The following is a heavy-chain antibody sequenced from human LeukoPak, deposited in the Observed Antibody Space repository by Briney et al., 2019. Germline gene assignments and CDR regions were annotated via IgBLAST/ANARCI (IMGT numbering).Heavy chain of an antibody. V-gene: IGHV3-30*18. Sequence: GGSLRPSCAASGFTFSTYGMHWVRQAPGKGLEWVAVISYDGSNKYYADSVKGRFTISRDNSKNTLYLQMNSLRAEDTAVYYCAKDWGNWGYEYYFDHWGQGTLVTVSS. CDR2: ISYDGSNK. D-gene: IGHD7-27*01. CDR3: AKDWGNWGYEYYFDH. J-gene: IGHJ4*02. CDR1: GFTFSTYG.